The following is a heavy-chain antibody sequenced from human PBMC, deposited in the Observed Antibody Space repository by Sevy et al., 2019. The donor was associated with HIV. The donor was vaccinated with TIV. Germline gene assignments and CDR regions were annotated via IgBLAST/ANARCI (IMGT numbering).Heavy chain of an antibody. CDR3: ARDRVTMVRGNWFDP. D-gene: IGHD3-10*01. CDR2: IKQDGSEK. V-gene: IGHV3-7*01. J-gene: IGHJ5*02. CDR1: GFTFSSYW. Sequence: GGSLRLSCAASGFTFSSYWMGWVRQAPGKGLEWVANIKQDGSEKYYVDSVKGRFTISRDNAKNSLYLQMNSLRAEDTAVYYCARDRVTMVRGNWFDPWGQGTLVTVSS.